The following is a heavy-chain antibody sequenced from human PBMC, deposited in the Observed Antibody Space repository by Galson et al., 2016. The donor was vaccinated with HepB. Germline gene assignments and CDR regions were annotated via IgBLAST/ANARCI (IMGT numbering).Heavy chain of an antibody. CDR3: ARVDSRGHY. CDR1: GFTFINYW. D-gene: IGHD2-15*01. CDR2: IKKAGSEK. V-gene: IGHV3-7*03. Sequence: SLRLSCAASGFTFINYWMSWVRQAPGKGLEWVANIKKAGSEKYYVDSVKGRFTISRDNAKNSLYLQRNSLRAEDTSIYYCARVDSRGHYWGQGALVTVPS. J-gene: IGHJ4*02.